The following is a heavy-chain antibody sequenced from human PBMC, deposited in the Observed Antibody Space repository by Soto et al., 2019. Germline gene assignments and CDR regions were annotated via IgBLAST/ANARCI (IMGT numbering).Heavy chain of an antibody. Sequence: PSETLSLTCTVSGGSISSGDYYWSWIRQPPGKGLEWIGYIYYSGSTYYNPSLKSRATISVDTSKNQFSLKLSSVTAADTAVYYCARDLVWFGEHYFDYWGQGTLVTVSS. J-gene: IGHJ4*02. CDR3: ARDLVWFGEHYFDY. V-gene: IGHV4-30-4*01. CDR2: IYYSGST. D-gene: IGHD3-10*01. CDR1: GGSISSGDYY.